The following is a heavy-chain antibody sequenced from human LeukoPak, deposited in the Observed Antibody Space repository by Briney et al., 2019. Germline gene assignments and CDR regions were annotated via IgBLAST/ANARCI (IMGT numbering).Heavy chain of an antibody. CDR3: ARDWTPFIVGATGFDY. J-gene: IGHJ4*02. D-gene: IGHD1-26*01. V-gene: IGHV3-64*01. CDR1: GFTFSSYA. Sequence: PGGSLRLSCAASGFTFSSYAMHWVRQAPGKGLEYVSAISSNGGSTYYANSVKGRFTISRDNSKNTLYLQMGSLRAEDMAVYYCARDWTPFIVGATGFDYWGQGTLVTVSS. CDR2: ISSNGGST.